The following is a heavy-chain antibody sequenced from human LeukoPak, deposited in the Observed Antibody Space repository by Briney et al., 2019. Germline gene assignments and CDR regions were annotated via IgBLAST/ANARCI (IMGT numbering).Heavy chain of an antibody. J-gene: IGHJ4*02. V-gene: IGHV4-59*01. Sequence: SETLSLTCTVSSCSISSYYWSWIRQPPGKGLEWIGFFYYTGSTNYNPSLKSRVTISVDTSKNQFSLKLSSVTAADTAVYYCARVLPNYYDSSGYYYISYYFDYWGQGTLVTVSS. CDR2: FYYTGST. CDR3: ARVLPNYYDSSGYYYISYYFDY. CDR1: SCSISSYY. D-gene: IGHD3-22*01.